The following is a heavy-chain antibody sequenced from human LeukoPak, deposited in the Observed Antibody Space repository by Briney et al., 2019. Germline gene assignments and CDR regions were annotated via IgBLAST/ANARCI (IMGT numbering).Heavy chain of an antibody. CDR1: GFTFSDYY. CDR3: AKDRGSGWYQNDY. D-gene: IGHD6-19*01. V-gene: IGHV3-11*01. Sequence: PGGSLRLSCAASGFTFSDYYMSWIRQAPGKGLEWVSYISSSGSTIYYADSVKGRFTISRDNSKNTLYLQMNSLRAEDTAVYFCAKDRGSGWYQNDYWGQGTLVTVSS. J-gene: IGHJ4*02. CDR2: ISSSGSTI.